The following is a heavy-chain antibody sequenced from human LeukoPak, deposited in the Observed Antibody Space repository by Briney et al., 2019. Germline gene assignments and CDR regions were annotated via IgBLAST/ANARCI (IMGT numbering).Heavy chain of an antibody. CDR3: ARSPRIAVAGTFQH. CDR2: INHSGST. V-gene: IGHV4-34*01. CDR1: GFNFANQA. J-gene: IGHJ1*01. D-gene: IGHD6-19*01. Sequence: GSLRLSCAASGFNFANQAMSWIRQPPGKGLEWFGEINHSGSTNYNPSLKSRVTISVDTSKNQFSLKLSSVTAADTAVYYCARSPRIAVAGTFQHWGQGTLVTVSS.